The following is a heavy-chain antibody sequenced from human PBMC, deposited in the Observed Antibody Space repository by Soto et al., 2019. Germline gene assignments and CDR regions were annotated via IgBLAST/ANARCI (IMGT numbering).Heavy chain of an antibody. V-gene: IGHV1-58*01. CDR1: GFTFTSSA. J-gene: IGHJ4*02. CDR3: ARDSPAVAVKTGMGL. D-gene: IGHD6-19*01. CDR2: IVVGNGNT. Sequence: SVKVSCKASGFTFTSSAVQWVRQARGQRLEWIGWIVVGNGNTNYAQKFQEKVTITRDTSASTAYMELSSLRSEDTAVYYCARDSPAVAVKTGMGLWGQGTLVTVSS.